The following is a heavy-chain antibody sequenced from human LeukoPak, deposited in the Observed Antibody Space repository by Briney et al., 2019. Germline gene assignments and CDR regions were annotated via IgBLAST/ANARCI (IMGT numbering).Heavy chain of an antibody. J-gene: IGHJ4*02. CDR3: AKDAAVAGIQFDF. V-gene: IGHV3-23*01. Sequence: GGSLRLSCAASGFTFSAHAMSWVRQAPGKGLQWVSAIRESGGTTYYADSVKGRFTISRDNSKNRLYLQMNSLRAEDTALYYCAKDAAVAGIQFDFWGQGTLVTVSS. CDR2: IRESGGTT. D-gene: IGHD6-19*01. CDR1: GFTFSAHA.